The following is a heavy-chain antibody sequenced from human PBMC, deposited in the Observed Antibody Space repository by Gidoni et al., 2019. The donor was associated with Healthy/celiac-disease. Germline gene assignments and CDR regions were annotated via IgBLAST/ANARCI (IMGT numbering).Heavy chain of an antibody. V-gene: IGHV3-23*01. J-gene: IGHJ4*02. Sequence: GLVQPGGSLRLSCAASGFTFSSYAMSWVRQAPGKGLDGVSAISGRGCSTYYAASVKGRFTIARDNSKNTLYLKMNSLRAEDTAVYYCAKAPGIVATMGIDYWGQGTLVTVSS. CDR2: ISGRGCST. CDR3: AKAPGIVATMGIDY. CDR1: GFTFSSYA. D-gene: IGHD5-12*01.